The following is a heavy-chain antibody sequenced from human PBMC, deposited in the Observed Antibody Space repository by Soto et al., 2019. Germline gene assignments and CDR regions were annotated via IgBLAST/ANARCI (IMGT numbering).Heavy chain of an antibody. Sequence: QMQLVQSGPEVKKPGTSVKVSCKASGFTFTSSAMHWVRQARGQRLEWMGWIVVGSGNTNYAQKFQERVTITRHKSTSTHNNELRAPGYDDTGVYYCAADRARRSSWYPVEGMDLRGQGNTVTVSS. D-gene: IGHD6-13*01. CDR3: AADRARRSSWYPVEGMDL. J-gene: IGHJ6*02. CDR2: IVVGSGNT. V-gene: IGHV1-58*02. CDR1: GFTFTSSA.